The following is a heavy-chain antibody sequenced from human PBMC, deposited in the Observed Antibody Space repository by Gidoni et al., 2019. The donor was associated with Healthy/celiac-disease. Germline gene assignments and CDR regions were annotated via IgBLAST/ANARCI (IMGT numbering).Heavy chain of an antibody. D-gene: IGHD3-3*01. CDR3: ARRPLEWLLYGDY. Sequence: QVQLQQWGAGLLKPSETLSLTCAVYGGSFSGYYWSWIRQPPGKGLEWIGEINHSGSTNYNPSLKSRVTISVDTSKNQFSLKLSSVTAADTAVYYCARRPLEWLLYGDYWGQGTLVTVSS. V-gene: IGHV4-34*01. CDR1: GGSFSGYY. CDR2: INHSGST. J-gene: IGHJ4*02.